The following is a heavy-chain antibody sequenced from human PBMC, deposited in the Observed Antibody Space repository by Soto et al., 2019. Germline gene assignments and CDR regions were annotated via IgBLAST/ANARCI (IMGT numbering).Heavy chain of an antibody. CDR2: ISYDGTDE. CDR3: AQDGSAYVNDY. CDR1: GFSFSSYG. J-gene: IGHJ4*02. Sequence: PGVSLRLSCAASGFSFSSYGMHWVRQAPGKGLEWVAMISYDGTDEYYADSVKGRFTISRDNSKNAVYLQMNSLRAEDTAVYYCAQDGSAYVNDYWGQGT. V-gene: IGHV3-30*18. D-gene: IGHD5-12*01.